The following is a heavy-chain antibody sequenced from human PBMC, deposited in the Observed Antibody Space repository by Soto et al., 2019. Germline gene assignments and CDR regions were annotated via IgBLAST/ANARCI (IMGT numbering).Heavy chain of an antibody. D-gene: IGHD3-10*01. CDR2: ISYDEGRK. V-gene: IGHV3-30-3*01. J-gene: IGHJ4*02. Sequence: QVQLVESGGGVVQPGRSLRLSCAASGFNIKDYGMHWVRQAPGKGLEWVAVISYDEGRKYYADSVKGRFTISRDDARNTLYLQIDSLRPEDTAVSYCARVEMATIWFFDHCGQGNLVTVSS. CDR3: ARVEMATIWFFDH. CDR1: GFNIKDYG.